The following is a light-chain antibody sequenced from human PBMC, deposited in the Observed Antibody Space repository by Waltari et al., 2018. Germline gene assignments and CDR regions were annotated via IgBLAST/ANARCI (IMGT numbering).Light chain of an antibody. CDR2: AAS. V-gene: IGKV1-39*01. J-gene: IGKJ2*01. CDR1: QNIRTH. CDR3: QQSYSTPLYS. Sequence: DIQMTQSPSSLSASVGDTVTVTCRASQNIRTHLNWYQQKPTTAPKLLIYAASTLHRGVPSRFSGSGSETDFTLTVTNLQPDDFAIYYCQQSYSTPLYSFGQGTKLEIK.